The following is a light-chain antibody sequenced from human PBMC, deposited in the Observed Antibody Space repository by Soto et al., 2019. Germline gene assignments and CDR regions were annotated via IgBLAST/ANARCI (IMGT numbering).Light chain of an antibody. CDR3: QQYGSSPWT. V-gene: IGKV3D-20*01. CDR1: QDIGNW. CDR2: DAS. Sequence: TQSPSSVSASVGDRVTITCRASQDIGNWLAWYQQKPGLAPRLLIYDASRRATGIPDRFSGSGSGADFILSISRLEPEDFAVYYCQQYGSSPWTFGQGTKVDIK. J-gene: IGKJ1*01.